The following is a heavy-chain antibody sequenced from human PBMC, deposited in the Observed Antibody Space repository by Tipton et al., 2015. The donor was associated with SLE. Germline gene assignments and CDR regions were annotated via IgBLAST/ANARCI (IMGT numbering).Heavy chain of an antibody. V-gene: IGHV4-39*07. CDR3: ARDEYRDDTTGYHLLGHFDF. CDR2: VYYTGNT. CDR1: GDSISSSSYY. Sequence: TLSLTCIVSGDSISSSSYYWGWIRQPPGKGLEWVGTVYYTGNTFYNPSLKSRVTISVDTSKNQFSLNLSSVTAADTAVYYCARDEYRDDTTGYHLLGHFDFWGQGTLVTVSS. J-gene: IGHJ4*02. D-gene: IGHD3-22*01.